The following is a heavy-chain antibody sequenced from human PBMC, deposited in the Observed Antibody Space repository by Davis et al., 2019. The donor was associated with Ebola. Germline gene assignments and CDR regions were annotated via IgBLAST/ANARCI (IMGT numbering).Heavy chain of an antibody. CDR2: IYSGGST. D-gene: IGHD4-17*01. J-gene: IGHJ6*02. CDR3: ARDYGDYDRDYYGMDV. V-gene: IGHV3-53*01. CDR1: GGSISSYY. Sequence: PSETLSLTCTVSGGSISSYYWSWVRQAPGKGLEWVSVIYSGGSTYYADSVKGRFTISRDNSKNTLYLQMNSLRAEDTAVYYCARDYGDYDRDYYGMDVWGQGTTVTVSS.